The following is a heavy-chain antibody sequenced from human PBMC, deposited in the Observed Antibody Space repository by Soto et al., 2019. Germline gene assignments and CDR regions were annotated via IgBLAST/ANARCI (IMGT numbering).Heavy chain of an antibody. J-gene: IGHJ6*02. V-gene: IGHV1-2*02. CDR3: AREYDSSGYFRGMGV. D-gene: IGHD3-22*01. CDR1: GYTFTGYY. Sequence: ASVKVSCKASGYTFTGYYMHWVRQAAGQGLEWMGWINPNSGGTNYAQKFQGRVTMTRDTSISTAYMELSRLRSDDTAVYYCAREYDSSGYFRGMGVWGQGTTVTVSS. CDR2: INPNSGGT.